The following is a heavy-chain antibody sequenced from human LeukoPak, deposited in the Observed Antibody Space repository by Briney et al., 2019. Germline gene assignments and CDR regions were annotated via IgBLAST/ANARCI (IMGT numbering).Heavy chain of an antibody. Sequence: GASVKVSCKASGYTSTSYDINWVRQATGQGLEWMGWMNPNSGNTGYAQKFQGRVTITRNTSISTAYMELSSLRSEDTAVYYCAIRIAARPYDYWGQGTLVTVSS. CDR2: MNPNSGNT. CDR1: GYTSTSYD. V-gene: IGHV1-8*03. J-gene: IGHJ4*02. CDR3: AIRIAARPYDY. D-gene: IGHD6-6*01.